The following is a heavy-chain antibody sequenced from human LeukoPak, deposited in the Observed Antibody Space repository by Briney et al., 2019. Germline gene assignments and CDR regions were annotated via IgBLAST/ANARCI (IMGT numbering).Heavy chain of an antibody. CDR2: IGSSGSTI. D-gene: IGHD4-11*01. CDR3: ARERGGTTATTDYYNYGMDV. V-gene: IGHV3-48*03. J-gene: IGHJ6*02. Sequence: PGGSLRLSCVASGFTFSSYEMNWVRQAPGKGLEWVSYIGSSGSTIYYADSVKGRFTIPRDNAKKSLYLQMNSLRAEDTAVYYCARERGGTTATTDYYNYGMDVWGQGTTVTVSS. CDR1: GFTFSSYE.